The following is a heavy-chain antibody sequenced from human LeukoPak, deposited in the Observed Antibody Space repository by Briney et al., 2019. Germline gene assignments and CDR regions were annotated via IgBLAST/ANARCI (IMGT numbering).Heavy chain of an antibody. CDR1: LGTFNSYA. D-gene: IGHD1-20*01. Sequence: GASVNVSCKSSLGTFNSYAILWVRQARAKGLEWMGGIIPICGAATSAQKFQGRAPITTDEATSTAYMELSSLRSEDTAVYYCARGPYNWNPQAYYYYTMDVWGKGTTVTVSS. CDR2: IIPICGAA. V-gene: IGHV1-69*05. CDR3: ARGPYNWNPQAYYYYTMDV. J-gene: IGHJ6*03.